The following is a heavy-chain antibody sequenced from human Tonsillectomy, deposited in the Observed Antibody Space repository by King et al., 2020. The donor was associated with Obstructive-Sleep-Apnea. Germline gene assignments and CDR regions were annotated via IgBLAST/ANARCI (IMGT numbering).Heavy chain of an antibody. CDR3: ARDGDYKGKNWVNDAFDI. CDR1: GYTFINYG. CDR2: ISAYNGKT. J-gene: IGHJ3*02. D-gene: IGHD7-27*01. V-gene: IGHV1-18*01. Sequence: VQLVESAAEVTRPGASVKVSCKTSGYTFINYGVAWVRRGPGQGLEWMGWISAYNGKTNYAQKFQDRVTLTTDTSTNTAYLELRSLRSDDTAIYYCARDGDYKGKNWVNDAFDIWGQGTMVSASS.